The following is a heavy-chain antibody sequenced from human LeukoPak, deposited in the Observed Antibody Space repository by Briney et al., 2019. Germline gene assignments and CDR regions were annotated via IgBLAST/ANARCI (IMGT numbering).Heavy chain of an antibody. CDR1: GGSISSNNW. V-gene: IGHV4-4*02. CDR2: IYRSGST. CDR3: ARFSSGSNYFDY. J-gene: IGHJ4*02. Sequence: SGSLSLTCAVSGGSISSNNWWSWVRQPPGKGLEWIGEIYRSGSTNYNPSLKSRVTISLDKSKNQFSLKLSSVTAADTAVYYCARFSSGSNYFDYWGQGTLVTVSS. D-gene: IGHD6-19*01.